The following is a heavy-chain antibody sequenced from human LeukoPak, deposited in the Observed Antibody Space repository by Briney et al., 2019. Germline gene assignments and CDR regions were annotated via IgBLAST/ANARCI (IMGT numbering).Heavy chain of an antibody. J-gene: IGHJ4*02. Sequence: GGSLRLSCVASGFTFSSYGMHWVRQAPGKGLEWVANIKPDGTEKYYVDSVRGRFTISRDNAKDSLYLQMNSLRAEDTAVYYCGIQKADVISMIRGIIAYWGQGTLVTVSS. CDR3: GIQKADVISMIRGIIAY. V-gene: IGHV3-7*01. CDR1: GFTFSSYG. CDR2: IKPDGTEK. D-gene: IGHD3-10*01.